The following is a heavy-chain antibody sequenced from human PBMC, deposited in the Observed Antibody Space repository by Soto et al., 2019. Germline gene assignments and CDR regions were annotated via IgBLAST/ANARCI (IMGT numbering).Heavy chain of an antibody. CDR1: GYTFTTYG. J-gene: IGHJ4*02. Sequence: QVQLVQSGAEVKRPGASVKVSCKASGYTFTTYGFNWVRQAPGQGLEWMGWISPYNGVTNYAQNFQGRVTLTTDTSTSTAYMELRSLTSDDTAVYYCARTPRAQMIVLEAATRFDYWGQGTLVTVSS. V-gene: IGHV1-18*04. D-gene: IGHD2-15*01. CDR2: ISPYNGVT. CDR3: ARTPRAQMIVLEAATRFDY.